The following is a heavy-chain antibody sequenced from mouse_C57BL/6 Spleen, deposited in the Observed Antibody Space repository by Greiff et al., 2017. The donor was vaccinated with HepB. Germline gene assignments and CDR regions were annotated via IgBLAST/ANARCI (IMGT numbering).Heavy chain of an antibody. CDR2: INPGSGGT. Sequence: QVQLQQSGAELVRPGPSVKVSCKASGYAFTNYLIEWVKQRPGQGLEWIGVINPGSGGTNYNEKFKGKATLTADKSSSTAYMQLSSLTSEDSAVYFCARSPYSNYEYFDVWGTGTTVTVSS. CDR3: ARSPYSNYEYFDV. J-gene: IGHJ1*03. V-gene: IGHV1-54*01. CDR1: GYAFTNYL. D-gene: IGHD2-5*01.